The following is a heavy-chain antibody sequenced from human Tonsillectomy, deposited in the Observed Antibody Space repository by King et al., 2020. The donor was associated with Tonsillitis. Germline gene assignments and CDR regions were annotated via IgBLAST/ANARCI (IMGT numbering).Heavy chain of an antibody. CDR1: GGTFSSYG. CDR2: IIPISGTA. Sequence: QLVQSGAEVKKPGSSVKVSCKASGGTFSSYGINWVRQAPGQGLEWMGGIIPISGTANYAQKFQGRVTITADESTSTAYMELRNLRCEDTAVYYCARGLGMRVLCWGQGPLVTVSS. D-gene: IGHD7-27*01. J-gene: IGHJ4*02. V-gene: IGHV1-69*01. CDR3: ARGLGMRVLC.